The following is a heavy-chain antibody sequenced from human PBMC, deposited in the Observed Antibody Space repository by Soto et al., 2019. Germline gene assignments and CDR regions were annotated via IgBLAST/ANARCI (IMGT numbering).Heavy chain of an antibody. CDR2: INSDGSST. Sequence: GGSLRLSCAASGFTFSTYWMHWVRQAPRKGLVWVSRINSDGSSTSYADSVKGRFTISRDSAKNTLYLQMNSLRAEDTAVYYCAHSGVAGPFDYWGQGTLVTVSS. J-gene: IGHJ4*02. D-gene: IGHD6-19*01. V-gene: IGHV3-74*01. CDR3: AHSGVAGPFDY. CDR1: GFTFSTYW.